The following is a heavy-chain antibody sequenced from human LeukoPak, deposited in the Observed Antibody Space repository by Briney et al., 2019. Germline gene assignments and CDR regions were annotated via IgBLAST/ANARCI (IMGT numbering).Heavy chain of an antibody. V-gene: IGHV4-59*01. CDR3: ARGDGGLYSITVDY. CDR1: GGSISSYY. J-gene: IGHJ4*02. Sequence: PETLSLTCTVSGGSISSYYWSWIRQPPGKGLEWIGYIYYSGSTNYNPSLKSRVTISVDTSKNQFSLKLSSVTAADTAVYYCARGDGGLYSITVDYWGQGTLVTVSS. D-gene: IGHD4-11*01. CDR2: IYYSGST.